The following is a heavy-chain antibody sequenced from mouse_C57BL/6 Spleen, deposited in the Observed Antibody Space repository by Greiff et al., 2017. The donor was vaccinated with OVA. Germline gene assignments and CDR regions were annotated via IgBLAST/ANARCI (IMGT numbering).Heavy chain of an antibody. CDR1: GFTFSNYW. Sequence: EVMLVESGGGLVQPGGSMKLSCVASGFTFSNYWMNWVRQSPEKGLEWVAQIRLKSDNYATHYAESVKGRFTISRDDSKSSVYLQINNLRAEDTGIYYCIYDGYYDSFDYWGQGTTLTVSS. CDR2: IRLKSDNYAT. V-gene: IGHV6-3*01. J-gene: IGHJ2*01. D-gene: IGHD2-3*01. CDR3: IYDGYYDSFDY.